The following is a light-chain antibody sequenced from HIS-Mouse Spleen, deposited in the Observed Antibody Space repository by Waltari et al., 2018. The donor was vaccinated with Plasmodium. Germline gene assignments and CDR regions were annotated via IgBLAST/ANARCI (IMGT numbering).Light chain of an antibody. CDR2: DVG. V-gene: IGLV2-11*01. CDR3: CSYAGSYTYV. CDR1: SSDVGGYNY. J-gene: IGLJ1*01. Sequence: QSALTQPRSVSGSPGQSVTISCTGTSSDVGGYNYVSWYQQHPGKAPKLMSYDVGNGPSGFPVLVSGSKSGNTASLTISGLQAEDEADYYCCSYAGSYTYVFGTGTKVTVL.